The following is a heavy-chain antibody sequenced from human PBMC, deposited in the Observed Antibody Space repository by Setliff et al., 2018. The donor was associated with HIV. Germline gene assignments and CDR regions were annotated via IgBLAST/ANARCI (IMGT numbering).Heavy chain of an antibody. CDR1: GGPFSGYY. CDR2: INHSGDT. CDR3: ARAPSTVTSRFDY. V-gene: IGHV4-34*01. D-gene: IGHD4-17*01. Sequence: PSETLSLTCDVSGGPFSGYYWNWMRQPPGRGLEWIGEINHSGDTNYNPSLKSRVTISVDTSKNQFSLNLTSVTAADTGVYYCARAPSTVTSRFDYWDQGTLVTVSS. J-gene: IGHJ4*02.